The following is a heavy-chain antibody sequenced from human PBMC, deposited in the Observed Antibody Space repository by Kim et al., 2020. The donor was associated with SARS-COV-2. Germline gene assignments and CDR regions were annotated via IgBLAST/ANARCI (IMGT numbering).Heavy chain of an antibody. D-gene: IGHD3-3*01. CDR1: GGSISSSSYY. V-gene: IGHV4-39*07. CDR2: IYYSGST. J-gene: IGHJ4*02. Sequence: SETLSLTCTVSGGSISSSSYYWGWIRQPPGKGLEWIGSIYYSGSTYYNPSLKSRVTISVDTSKNQFSLKLSSVTAADTAVYYCARDLWFDDFWSGYYTRAGYFDYWGQGTLVTVSS. CDR3: ARDLWFDDFWSGYYTRAGYFDY.